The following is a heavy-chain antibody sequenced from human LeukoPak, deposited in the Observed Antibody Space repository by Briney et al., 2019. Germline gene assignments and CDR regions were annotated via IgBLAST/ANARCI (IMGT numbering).Heavy chain of an antibody. D-gene: IGHD3-9*01. CDR3: AKGLKDYDILTGYHNY. V-gene: IGHV3-30*04. Sequence: GGSLRLSCAASGFTFSSYAMHWVRQAPGKGLEWVAVISYDGSNKYYADSVKGRFTISRDNSKNTLYLQMNSLRAEDTAVYYCAKGLKDYDILTGYHNYWGQGTLVTVSS. CDR1: GFTFSSYA. CDR2: ISYDGSNK. J-gene: IGHJ4*02.